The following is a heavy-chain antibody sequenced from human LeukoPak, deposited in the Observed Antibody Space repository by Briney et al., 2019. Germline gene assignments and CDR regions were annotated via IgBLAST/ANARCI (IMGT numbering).Heavy chain of an antibody. D-gene: IGHD2-2*01. CDR2: IRRDGSET. Sequence: GGSLRLSCAASGFIFSTYWMSWVRQAPGKGLEWVATIRRDGSETHYVGSVRGRFTISRDNAKNSLYLQVNSLRAEDTAVYYCVRGCGRASCPYFFDSWGHGSLVTVSS. V-gene: IGHV3-7*01. J-gene: IGHJ4*01. CDR3: VRGCGRASCPYFFDS. CDR1: GFIFSTYW.